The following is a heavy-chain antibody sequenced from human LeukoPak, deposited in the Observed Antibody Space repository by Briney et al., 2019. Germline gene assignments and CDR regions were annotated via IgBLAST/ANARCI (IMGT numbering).Heavy chain of an antibody. J-gene: IGHJ4*02. CDR2: ISPRGDRT. V-gene: IGHV3-23*01. Sequence: QPGVSLRLSCAASGFTFGSYGMSRVRQAPGKGLEWVSFISPRGDRTSNADSVEGRFTISRDNPRDTLYLQMNSLRDEDTAGYYCAIMHGYYDGSGYWVQWGQGTLVTVSS. CDR1: GFTFGSYG. CDR3: AIMHGYYDGSGYWVQ. D-gene: IGHD3-22*01.